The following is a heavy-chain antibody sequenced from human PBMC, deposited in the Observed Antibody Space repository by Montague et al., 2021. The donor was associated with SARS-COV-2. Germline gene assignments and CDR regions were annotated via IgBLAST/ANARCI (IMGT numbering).Heavy chain of an antibody. Sequence: SLRLSCAASGFTFSNIWMSWVRQAPGKGLEWVANIKPDESEKNYVDSVKGRFSISRDNAKNSLYLQMDNLRAEDTAIYYCAKNGGAHGLDVWGQGPSVSVSS. CDR3: AKNGGAHGLDV. V-gene: IGHV3-7*01. CDR1: GFTFSNIW. D-gene: IGHD4-23*01. J-gene: IGHJ6*02. CDR2: IKPDESEK.